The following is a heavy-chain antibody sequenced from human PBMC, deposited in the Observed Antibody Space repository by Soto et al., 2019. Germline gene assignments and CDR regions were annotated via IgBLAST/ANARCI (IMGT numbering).Heavy chain of an antibody. D-gene: IGHD6-19*01. CDR2: IYYSGST. J-gene: IGHJ4*02. CDR3: ARHGYSSGWSVGY. V-gene: IGHV4-38-2*01. Sequence: PSETLSLTCPVSGYSISTGYYWGWIRQPPGKGLEWIGSIYYSGSTYYNPSLKSRVTISVDTSKNQFSLKLSSVTAADTAVYYCARHGYSSGWSVGYWGQGTLVTAPQ. CDR1: GYSISTGYY.